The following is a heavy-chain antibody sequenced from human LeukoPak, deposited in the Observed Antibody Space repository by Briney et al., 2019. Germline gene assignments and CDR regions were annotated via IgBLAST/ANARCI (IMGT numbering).Heavy chain of an antibody. V-gene: IGHV5-51*01. D-gene: IGHD1-7*01. CDR3: ARTPYSNWNYPYFDH. Sequence: GESLKISCKGSGYSFTSYWIGWVRQMPGKGLEWMGIIYPGDSDTRYSPSFQGQVTISADKSISTAYLQWSSLKASDTAMYYCARTPYSNWNYPYFDHWGQGTLVTVSS. CDR1: GYSFTSYW. CDR2: IYPGDSDT. J-gene: IGHJ4*02.